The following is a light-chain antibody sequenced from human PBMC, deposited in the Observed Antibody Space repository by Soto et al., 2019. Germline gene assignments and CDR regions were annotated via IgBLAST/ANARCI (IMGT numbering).Light chain of an antibody. Sequence: EIVLTQSPGTLSLSPGERATLSCRASQSVSSTYLGWYQQKPGQAPRLLIYGASSRATGIPDRFSGSGSGTDFTLTIARLEPEDFAVYYCQLYGSSPPRTFGQGTKVXXK. J-gene: IGKJ1*01. CDR2: GAS. V-gene: IGKV3-20*01. CDR3: QLYGSSPPRT. CDR1: QSVSSTY.